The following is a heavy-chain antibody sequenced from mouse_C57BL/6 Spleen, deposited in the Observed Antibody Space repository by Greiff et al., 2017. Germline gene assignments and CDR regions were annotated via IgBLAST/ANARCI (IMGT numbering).Heavy chain of an antibody. D-gene: IGHD3-1*01. J-gene: IGHJ4*01. CDR2: FYPGNGST. Sequence: VQLQQSGPELVKPGASVKMSCKASGYTFTEYTIHWVKQRYGQGLEWIGWFYPGNGSTSYNEKFKGKATLTVDKSSSTVCMELSRLTSEDSAVYVGARHENPQLGAMDDWGQGTSVTVSS. CDR3: ARHENPQLGAMDD. V-gene: IGHV1-62-2*01. CDR1: GYTFTEYT.